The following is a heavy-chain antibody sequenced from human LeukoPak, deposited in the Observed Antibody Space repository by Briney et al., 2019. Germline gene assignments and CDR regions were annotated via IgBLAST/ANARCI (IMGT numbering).Heavy chain of an antibody. J-gene: IGHJ6*02. Sequence: PGGSLRLSCAASGFTFSNYAMNWVRQAPEKGLEWVSLISSSGENAYYADSVRGRFTISRDKSKNTVSLQMNSLRGEDTAVYYCAKDVRVGRGGMDVWGQGNPVTVSS. CDR1: GFTFSNYA. CDR2: ISSSGENA. V-gene: IGHV3-23*01. D-gene: IGHD1-26*01. CDR3: AKDVRVGRGGMDV.